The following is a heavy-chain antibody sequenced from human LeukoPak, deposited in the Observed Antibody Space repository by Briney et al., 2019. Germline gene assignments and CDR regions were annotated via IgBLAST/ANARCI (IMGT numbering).Heavy chain of an antibody. CDR3: ARGSAIVGATGYYNGMDV. J-gene: IGHJ6*02. CDR2: IGTAGDP. Sequence: GGSLRLSCAASGFTFSNYDIHWVRQATGKGLEWVSGIGTAGDPYYTGSVKGRFTISRENAKNSLYLQMNSLRAGDTAVYYCARGSAIVGATGYYNGMDVWGQGTTVTISS. CDR1: GFTFSNYD. V-gene: IGHV3-13*05. D-gene: IGHD1-26*01.